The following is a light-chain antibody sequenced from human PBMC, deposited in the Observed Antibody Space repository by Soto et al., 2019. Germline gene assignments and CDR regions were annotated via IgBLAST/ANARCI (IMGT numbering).Light chain of an antibody. J-gene: IGKJ4*01. CDR2: AAS. V-gene: IGKV1-9*01. CDR3: QQLNSYPLP. CDR1: QGISSY. Sequence: IQLTQSPSSLSASVGDRVTITCRASQGISSYLAWYQQKPGKAPELLIYAASTLQSGVQSRFSGSGSGTDFTLTISSLQPEDFATYYCQQLNSYPLPFGGGTKVEIK.